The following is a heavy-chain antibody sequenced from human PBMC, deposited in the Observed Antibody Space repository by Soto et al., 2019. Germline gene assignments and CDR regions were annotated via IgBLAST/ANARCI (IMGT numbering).Heavy chain of an antibody. CDR3: ARGPRYCSSTSCAPVDY. V-gene: IGHV4-34*01. CDR1: GGSFGGYY. Sequence: QVQLQQWGAGLLKPSETLSLPCAVYGGSFGGYYWSWIRQPPGRGLEWMGEINHSGSTNYNPSLKSRVTISVDTSKNQFSLKLSSVTAADTAVYYCARGPRYCSSTSCAPVDYWGQGTLVTVSS. J-gene: IGHJ4*02. CDR2: INHSGST. D-gene: IGHD2-2*01.